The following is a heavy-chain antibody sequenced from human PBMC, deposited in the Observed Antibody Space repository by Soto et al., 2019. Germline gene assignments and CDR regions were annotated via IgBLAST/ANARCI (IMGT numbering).Heavy chain of an antibody. D-gene: IGHD6-19*01. Sequence: QVQLQESGPGLVKPSETLSLTCTVSGGSVSSGSYYWSWIRQPPGKGLEWIGYIYYSGSTNYNPSLQSRVTISVDTSKNQFSLKLSSVTAADTAVYDCARETDEWAVAGTRNWFDPWGQGTLVTVSS. CDR3: ARETDEWAVAGTRNWFDP. CDR1: GGSVSSGSYY. CDR2: IYYSGST. V-gene: IGHV4-61*01. J-gene: IGHJ5*02.